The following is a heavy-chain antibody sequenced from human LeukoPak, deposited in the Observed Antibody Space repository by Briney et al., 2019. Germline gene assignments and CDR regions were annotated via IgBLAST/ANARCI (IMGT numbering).Heavy chain of an antibody. D-gene: IGHD3-16*01. CDR1: GFTFSDYY. CDR3: ARVEHYDYADY. V-gene: IGHV3-7*01. Sequence: GGSLRLSCTASGFTFSDYYMSWVRQAPGKGLEWVATIKQDGSAKYSVDSVKGRFTISRDNSKNTLYLQMNSLRAEDTAVYYCARVEHYDYADYWGQGTLVTVSS. J-gene: IGHJ4*02. CDR2: IKQDGSAK.